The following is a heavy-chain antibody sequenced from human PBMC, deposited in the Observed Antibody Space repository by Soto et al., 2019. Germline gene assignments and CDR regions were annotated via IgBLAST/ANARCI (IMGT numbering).Heavy chain of an antibody. CDR3: AVAAVREIMAQESSGMAV. Sequence: QVQLVQSGAEVQTPGSSVKVSCKASGGTLSDYAISWVRQAPGQGLEWMGGIRPTIDSANYAQNFQGRLTISADESTSTAKLELSSLRSDDTDVYYWAVAAVREIMAQESSGMAVWGQGTTFSVSS. J-gene: IGHJ6*02. CDR2: IRPTIDSA. D-gene: IGHD3-10*01. V-gene: IGHV1-69*01. CDR1: GGTLSDYA.